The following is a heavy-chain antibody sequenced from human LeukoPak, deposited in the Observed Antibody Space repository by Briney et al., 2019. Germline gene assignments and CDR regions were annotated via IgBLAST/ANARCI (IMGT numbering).Heavy chain of an antibody. CDR3: ARWVGSGWYGDY. CDR1: GYTFTSYG. Sequence: ASVKVSCKASGYTFTSYGISWVRQAPGQGLEWMGWITGYTGNTNYAQKMQGRVTMTTDTSTSTAYMELRSLRSDDTAVYYWARWVGSGWYGDYWGQGTLVTVSS. V-gene: IGHV1-18*01. J-gene: IGHJ4*02. CDR2: ITGYTGNT. D-gene: IGHD6-19*01.